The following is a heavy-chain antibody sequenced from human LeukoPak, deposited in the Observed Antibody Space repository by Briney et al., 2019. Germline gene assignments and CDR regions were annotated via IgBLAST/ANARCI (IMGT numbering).Heavy chain of an antibody. CDR3: AKGGPFTEYSSSWYGYYYYYMDV. Sequence: GGSLRLSCAASGFTFDDYAMHWVRQAPGKGLEWVSLISWDGGSTYYADSVKGRFTISRDNSKNSLYLQMNSLRAEDTALYYCAKGGPFTEYSSSWYGYYYYYMDVWGKGTTVTVSS. CDR1: GFTFDDYA. V-gene: IGHV3-43D*03. CDR2: ISWDGGST. J-gene: IGHJ6*03. D-gene: IGHD6-13*01.